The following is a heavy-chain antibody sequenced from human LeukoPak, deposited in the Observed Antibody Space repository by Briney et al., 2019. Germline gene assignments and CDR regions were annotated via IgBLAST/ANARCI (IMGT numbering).Heavy chain of an antibody. Sequence: ASVKASCKASGGTFSSYAISWVRQAPGQGLEWMGGIVPIFGTANYAQKFQGRVTITTDESTSTAYMELSSLRSEDTAVYYCARGNDIYNWFDPWGQGTLSPSPQ. D-gene: IGHD1-1*01. V-gene: IGHV1-69*05. CDR3: ARGNDIYNWFDP. CDR2: IVPIFGTA. CDR1: GGTFSSYA. J-gene: IGHJ5*02.